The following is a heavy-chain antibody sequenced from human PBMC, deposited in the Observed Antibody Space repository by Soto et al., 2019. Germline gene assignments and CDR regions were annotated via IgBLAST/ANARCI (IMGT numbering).Heavy chain of an antibody. D-gene: IGHD6-13*01. CDR1: GFSLITSGVG. CDR3: AHRTRVEAAADFDY. V-gene: IGHV2-5*01. CDR2: IYWNDDK. J-gene: IGHJ4*02. Sequence: GCGPTLVNPTPTLPLTCTFSGFSLITSGVGVGWMSQDPGKALEWLALIYWNDDKRYSPSLKSRLTITKDTSKNQVVLIMTNMDPVDTATYYCAHRTRVEAAADFDYWGQGTMVTVSS.